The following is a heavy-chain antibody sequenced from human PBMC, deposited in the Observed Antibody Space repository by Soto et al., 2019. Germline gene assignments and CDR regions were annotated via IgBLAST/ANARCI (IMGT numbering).Heavy chain of an antibody. J-gene: IGHJ4*02. D-gene: IGHD5-12*01. CDR1: GGSISSGGYY. CDR3: AAAGGGIVATPDY. V-gene: IGHV4-31*03. Sequence: QVQLQESGPGLVKPSQTLSLTCTVSGGSISSGGYYWSWIRQHPGKGLEWIGYIYYSGSTYYNPSLQSRVTLSVDTSKNQFSLKLSSVTAADTAVYCCAAAGGGIVATPDYWGQGTLVTVSS. CDR2: IYYSGST.